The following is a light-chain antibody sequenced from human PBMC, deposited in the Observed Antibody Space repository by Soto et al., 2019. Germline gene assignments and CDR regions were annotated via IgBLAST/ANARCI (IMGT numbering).Light chain of an antibody. Sequence: GDRVTITFRASESISTWLAWYQQKPGKAPKLLIYAASTLQSGVPSRFIGSGSGTEFTLTITSLQPEDFATYYSQQLNSYLTFGQGTRLEI. V-gene: IGKV1-9*01. CDR1: ESISTW. J-gene: IGKJ5*01. CDR2: AAS. CDR3: QQLNSYLT.